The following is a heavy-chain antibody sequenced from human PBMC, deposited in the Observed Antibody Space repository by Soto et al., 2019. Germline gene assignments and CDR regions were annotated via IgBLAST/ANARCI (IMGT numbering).Heavy chain of an antibody. Sequence: GGSLRLSCAASGFTFSSYAMSWVRQAPGKGLEWVSAISGSGGSTYYADSVKGRFTISRDNSKNTLYLQMNSLRAEDTAVYYCAKVPSIFGVVSYFDYWGQGTLVTVSS. CDR3: AKVPSIFGVVSYFDY. D-gene: IGHD3-3*02. CDR2: ISGSGGST. J-gene: IGHJ4*02. CDR1: GFTFSSYA. V-gene: IGHV3-23*01.